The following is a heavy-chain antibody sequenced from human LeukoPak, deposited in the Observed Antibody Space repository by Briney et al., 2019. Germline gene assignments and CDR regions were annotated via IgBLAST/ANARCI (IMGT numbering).Heavy chain of an antibody. V-gene: IGHV3-23*01. CDR3: ARVPTLLDWRAYFGY. J-gene: IGHJ4*02. D-gene: IGHD3-9*01. CDR1: RFSFSAYP. CDR2: ISASGDVT. Sequence: AGGSLRLSCEASRFSFSAYPMGWVRRAPGKGLEWVSGISASGDVTFHADPVKGRFTISRDNSKNTLYLQMNSLRAEDTAVYYCARVPTLLDWRAYFGYWGQGTLVTVSS.